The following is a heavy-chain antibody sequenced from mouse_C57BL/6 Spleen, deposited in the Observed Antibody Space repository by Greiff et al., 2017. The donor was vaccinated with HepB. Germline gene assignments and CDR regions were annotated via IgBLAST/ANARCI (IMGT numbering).Heavy chain of an antibody. CDR3: ARQGDYDDFDY. J-gene: IGHJ2*01. Sequence: VQLQQPGAELVKPGASVKLSCKASGYTFTSYWMHWVKQRPGQGLEWIGMIHPNSGSTNYNEKFKSKATLTVDKSSSTAYMQLSSLTSEDSAVYYCARQGDYDDFDYWGQGTTLTVSS. D-gene: IGHD2-4*01. CDR1: GYTFTSYW. CDR2: IHPNSGST. V-gene: IGHV1-64*01.